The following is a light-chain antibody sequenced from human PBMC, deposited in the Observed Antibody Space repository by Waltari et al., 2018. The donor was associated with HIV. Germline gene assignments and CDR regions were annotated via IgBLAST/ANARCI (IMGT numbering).Light chain of an antibody. Sequence: EIVPTQSPATLAVSPGEGATLSCRASQGISVYLAWYQQKPGQIPRLLIYDASTRAPGIPPRFSGSGSGTDFTLNISSLQSEDFAIYYCQQYKNWPPLSFGGGTKVKIK. J-gene: IGKJ4*01. CDR2: DAS. CDR3: QQYKNWPPLS. CDR1: QGISVY. V-gene: IGKV3-15*01.